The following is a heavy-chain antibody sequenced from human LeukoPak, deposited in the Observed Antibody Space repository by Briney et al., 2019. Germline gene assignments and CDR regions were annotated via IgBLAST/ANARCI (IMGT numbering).Heavy chain of an antibody. V-gene: IGHV3-23*01. CDR3: AKSVSYYDSNAYYYYFDY. CDR2: ISATGDRT. D-gene: IGHD3-22*01. CDR1: GFTFSSYA. Sequence: GGSLRLSCAASGFTFSSYAMTWVRQAPGKGLEWVSSISATGDRTYYADSVKGRFTISRDSSKNTLYVQMNSPRSEDTAVYYCAKSVSYYDSNAYYYYFDYWGQGTLVTVSS. J-gene: IGHJ4*02.